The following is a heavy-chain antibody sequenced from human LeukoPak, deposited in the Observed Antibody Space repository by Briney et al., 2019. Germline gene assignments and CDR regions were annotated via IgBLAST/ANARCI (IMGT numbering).Heavy chain of an antibody. V-gene: IGHV4-31*03. J-gene: IGHJ4*02. CDR3: ARGRLARIPYFDS. D-gene: IGHD6-19*01. CDR2: VDYSGTI. Sequence: PSETLSLTCSVFGGSISSGSHFWSWIRQLPGKGLEWLGYVDYSGTIYYNSSLESRLTLSVDTSNSQFSLDLRSITAADTAVYYCARGRLARIPYFDSWGQGALVAVSS. CDR1: GGSISSGSHF.